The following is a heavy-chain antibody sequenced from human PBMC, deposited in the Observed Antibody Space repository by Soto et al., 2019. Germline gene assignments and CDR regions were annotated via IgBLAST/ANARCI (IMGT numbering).Heavy chain of an antibody. CDR1: GFTFSTYA. J-gene: IGHJ6*03. D-gene: IGHD2-8*01. CDR3: AGRYCTNGVCYTNYYYYIDV. Sequence: EVQLLESGGGLVQPGGSLRLSCAASGFTFSTYAMSWVRQAPGKGLEWVSTITTSGGNTYYADSVQARFTISRDNSKNKLDLQMNSLRAEDTAVYYCAGRYCTNGVCYTNYYYYIDVWGKGTTVTVSS. CDR2: ITTSGGNT. V-gene: IGHV3-23*01.